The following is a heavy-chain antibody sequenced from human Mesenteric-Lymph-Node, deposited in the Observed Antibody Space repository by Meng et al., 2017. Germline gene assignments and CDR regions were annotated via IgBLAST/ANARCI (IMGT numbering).Heavy chain of an antibody. Sequence: GESLKISCVASGFTFATYGLHWVRQAPGKGLEWVAVVWHDGTRESYGDSVEGRFTVSRDNSKNTLYLQMNSLRAEDTAVYYCARERQDSSGHQGHFDYWGQGTLVTVSS. J-gene: IGHJ4*02. D-gene: IGHD3-22*01. CDR3: ARERQDSSGHQGHFDY. V-gene: IGHV3-33*01. CDR1: GFTFATYG. CDR2: VWHDGTRE.